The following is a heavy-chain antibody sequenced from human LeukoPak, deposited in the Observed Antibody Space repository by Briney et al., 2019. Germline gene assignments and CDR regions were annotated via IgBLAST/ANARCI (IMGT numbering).Heavy chain of an antibody. Sequence: GGSLRLSCAASGFPFSDYYMSWIRQAPGKGLEWVSYISSSGSTIYYADSVKGRFTISRDNANNSLYLQMNSLRAEATAVYYCATVAYASVDYWGQGTLVTVSS. D-gene: IGHD4-11*01. CDR1: GFPFSDYY. V-gene: IGHV3-11*01. CDR3: ATVAYASVDY. CDR2: ISSSGSTI. J-gene: IGHJ4*02.